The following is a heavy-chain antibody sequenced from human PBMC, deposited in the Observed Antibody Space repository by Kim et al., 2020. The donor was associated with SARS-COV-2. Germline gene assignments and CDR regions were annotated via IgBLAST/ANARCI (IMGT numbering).Heavy chain of an antibody. CDR1: GFTFSNGW. CDR2: IKSNTAGGTT. J-gene: IGHJ4*02. Sequence: WGSLRLSCAATGFTFSNGWMSWVRQAPGRGLEWVGRIKSNTAGGTTDFAAPVKGRFTISRDDSKNTLYLLMNSLKTEDTAVYYCTTADRSILDYWGQGTL. V-gene: IGHV3-15*01. CDR3: TTADRSILDY. D-gene: IGHD2-15*01.